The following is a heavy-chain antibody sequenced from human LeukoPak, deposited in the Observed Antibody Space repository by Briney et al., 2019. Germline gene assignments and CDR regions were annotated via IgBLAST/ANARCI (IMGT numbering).Heavy chain of an antibody. CDR3: ARLTERGYSYGSKGDYYYYYMDA. CDR1: GGSISSYY. J-gene: IGHJ6*03. CDR2: IYTSGST. Sequence: SETLSLTCTVSGGSISSYYWSWIRQPAGKGLEWIGRIYTSGSTNYNPSLKSRVTMSVDTSKNQFSLTLSSVTAADTAVYYCARLTERGYSYGSKGDYYYYYMDAWGKGTTVTISS. D-gene: IGHD5-18*01. V-gene: IGHV4-4*07.